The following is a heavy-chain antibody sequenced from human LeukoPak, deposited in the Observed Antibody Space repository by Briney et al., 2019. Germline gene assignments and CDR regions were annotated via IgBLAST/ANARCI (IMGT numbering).Heavy chain of an antibody. CDR1: GGSISGYY. D-gene: IGHD3-16*01. CDR2: IYYSGTT. V-gene: IGHV4-59*08. CDR3: ARRFIGPSAIWGAFDI. J-gene: IGHJ3*02. Sequence: SETLSLTCSVSGGSISGYYWSWIRQPPGKGLEWIGYIYYSGTTIYNPSLKSRVTISVDTSNNQFSLKLSSVTAADTALYYCARRFIGPSAIWGAFDIWGQGIMVTVSS.